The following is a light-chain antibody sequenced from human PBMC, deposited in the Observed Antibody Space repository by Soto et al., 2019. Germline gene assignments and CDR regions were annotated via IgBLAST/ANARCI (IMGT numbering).Light chain of an antibody. CDR2: GAS. Sequence: EIVLTQSPGTLSLSPGERPTLSCRASQSVSSSYLAWYQQKPGQAPRLLIYGASSRATGIPDRFSGSGSGTDFTLTISRLEPEDFALYYCQQYGSSPQTFGQGTKVEIK. J-gene: IGKJ1*01. CDR3: QQYGSSPQT. CDR1: QSVSSSY. V-gene: IGKV3-20*01.